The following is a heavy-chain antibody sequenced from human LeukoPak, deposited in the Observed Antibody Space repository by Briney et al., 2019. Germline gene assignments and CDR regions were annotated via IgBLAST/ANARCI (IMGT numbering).Heavy chain of an antibody. Sequence: GGSLRLSCAASGFTFSTYGMHWVRRAPGKGLEWVAVIWNDGSNKYYADSVKGRFTISRDNSKNTLYLQMNSLRAEDTAVYYCARGLEGFDYWGQGTLVTVSS. CDR3: ARGLEGFDY. J-gene: IGHJ4*02. V-gene: IGHV3-33*01. CDR2: IWNDGSNK. CDR1: GFTFSTYG.